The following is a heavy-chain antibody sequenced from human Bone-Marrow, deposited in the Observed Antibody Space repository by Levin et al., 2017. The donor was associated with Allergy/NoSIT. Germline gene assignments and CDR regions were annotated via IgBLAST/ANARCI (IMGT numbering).Heavy chain of an antibody. D-gene: IGHD2-15*01. J-gene: IGHJ3*01. Sequence: PSETLSLTCAVSGGSVNSGSFYWSWIRQPAGKGLEWLGRMHTSGSVVYNPSLDHRVTFALDASKNQFTLELHSVTAADTATYYCATLNSWFCSGGSCYHDSSDVWGQGTVVTVSS. CDR2: MHTSGSV. V-gene: IGHV4-61*02. CDR1: GGSVNSGSFY. CDR3: ATLNSWFCSGGSCYHDSSDV.